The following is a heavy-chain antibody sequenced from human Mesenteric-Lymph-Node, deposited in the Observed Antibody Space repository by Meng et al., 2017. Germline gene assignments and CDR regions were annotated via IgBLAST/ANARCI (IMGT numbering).Heavy chain of an antibody. D-gene: IGHD1-20*01. J-gene: IGHJ4*02. CDR3: ARQGDNWNDVGDY. Sequence: GESLKISCAASGFTFSSYGMHWVRQAPGKGLEWVAVIWYDGSNKYYADSVKGRFTISRDNSKNTLYLQMNSLRAEDTAVYYCARQGDNWNDVGDYWGQGTQVTVSS. V-gene: IGHV3-33*01. CDR2: IWYDGSNK. CDR1: GFTFSSYG.